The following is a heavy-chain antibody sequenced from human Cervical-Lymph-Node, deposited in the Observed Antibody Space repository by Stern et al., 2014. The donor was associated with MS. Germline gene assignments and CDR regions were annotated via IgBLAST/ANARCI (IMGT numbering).Heavy chain of an antibody. CDR1: GGSIRSSSYY. V-gene: IGHV4-39*01. J-gene: IGHJ4*02. CDR3: VHGAMADY. CDR2: IYYSGST. D-gene: IGHD5-18*01. Sequence: QVQLQESGPGLVKPSETLSLTCTVSGGSIRSSSYYWGWIRQPPGKGLEWIGSIYYSGSTYYNPPLKIRVTIPVAPSKTQFSLKLRSVTAADTAVYYCVHGAMADYWGQGTLVTVSS.